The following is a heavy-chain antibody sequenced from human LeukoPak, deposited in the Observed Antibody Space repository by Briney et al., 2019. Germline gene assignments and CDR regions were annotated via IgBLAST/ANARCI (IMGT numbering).Heavy chain of an antibody. D-gene: IGHD2-2*01. CDR3: ARARLGYCSSTSCYHGNWFDP. Sequence: PSETLSLTCAVYGGSFSGYYWSWIRQPPGKGLEWIGEINHSGSTNYNPSLKSRVTISVDTSKNRFSLKLSSVTAADTAVYYCARARLGYCSSTSCYHGNWFDPWGQGTLVTVSS. CDR2: INHSGST. V-gene: IGHV4-34*01. J-gene: IGHJ5*02. CDR1: GGSFSGYY.